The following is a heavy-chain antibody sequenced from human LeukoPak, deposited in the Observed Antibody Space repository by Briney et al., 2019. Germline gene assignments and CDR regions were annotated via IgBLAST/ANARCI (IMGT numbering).Heavy chain of an antibody. Sequence: GESLKISCKGSGYSFTSYWIGWVRQMPGKGLEWMGIIHPSDSHTIYNPSFQGQVTISADKSISTAYLQWSSLKASDTAMYYCASLTAFRRLILGVSPKRTRWLPSDYWGQGTLVTVSS. D-gene: IGHD5-24*01. CDR2: IHPSDSHT. CDR3: ASLTAFRRLILGVSPKRTRWLPSDY. CDR1: GYSFTSYW. J-gene: IGHJ4*02. V-gene: IGHV5-51*01.